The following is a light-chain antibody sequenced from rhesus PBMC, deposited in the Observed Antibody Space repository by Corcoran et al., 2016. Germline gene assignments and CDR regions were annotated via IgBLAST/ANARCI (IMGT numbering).Light chain of an antibody. CDR3: LQYSSSPLT. V-gene: IGKV1-74*01. J-gene: IGKJ4*01. CDR1: ENVDNF. Sequence: DIQMTQSPSSLSVSVGDRVTITCRASENVDNFLNWYQQKPGKAPKLLIYKVSTLQSGVPSRFSGSGTGTDYTFAINSLRPENFATYYCLQYSSSPLTIGGGTKVGI. CDR2: KVS.